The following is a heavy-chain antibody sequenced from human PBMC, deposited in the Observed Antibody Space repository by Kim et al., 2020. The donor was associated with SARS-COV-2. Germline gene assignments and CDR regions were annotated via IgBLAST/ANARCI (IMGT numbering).Heavy chain of an antibody. CDR3: ARGPPYDFSTGSDWLDP. Sequence: ASVKVSCKASGYIFTDYYIHWVRQAPGQGLEWMGWINPNNGGTDYPQKFQGRVIMTRDTSIRTVYMELSGLRSDDTAIYYCARGPPYDFSTGSDWLDPWGQGTLVTISS. J-gene: IGHJ5*02. CDR1: GYIFTDYY. CDR2: INPNNGGT. V-gene: IGHV1-2*02. D-gene: IGHD3-3*01.